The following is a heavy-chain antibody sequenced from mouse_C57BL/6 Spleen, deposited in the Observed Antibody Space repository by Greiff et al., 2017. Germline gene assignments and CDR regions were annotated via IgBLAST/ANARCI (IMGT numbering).Heavy chain of an antibody. D-gene: IGHD1-1*01. CDR1: GYTFTSYW. Sequence: QVQLQQPGAELVRPGSSVKLSCKASGYTFTSYWMDWVKQRPGQGLEWIGNIYPSDSETHYNQKFKDKATLTVDKSSSTAYMQLSSLTSEDSAVYYCERPHYYGSSYGYFDVWGTGTTVTVSS. V-gene: IGHV1-61*01. CDR2: IYPSDSET. CDR3: ERPHYYGSSYGYFDV. J-gene: IGHJ1*03.